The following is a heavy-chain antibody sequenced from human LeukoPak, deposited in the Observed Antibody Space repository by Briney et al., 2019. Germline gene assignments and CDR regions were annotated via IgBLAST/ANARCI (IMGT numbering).Heavy chain of an antibody. CDR3: AKVSRDSSSWYTDY. CDR2: ISSSSSYI. J-gene: IGHJ4*02. CDR1: GFTFSSYS. V-gene: IGHV3-21*04. Sequence: GGSLRLSCAASGFTFSSYSMNWVRQAPGKGLEWVSSISSSSSYIYYADSVKGRFTISRDNSKNTLYLQMNSLRAEDTAIYYCAKVSRDSSSWYTDYWGQGTLVTVSS. D-gene: IGHD6-13*01.